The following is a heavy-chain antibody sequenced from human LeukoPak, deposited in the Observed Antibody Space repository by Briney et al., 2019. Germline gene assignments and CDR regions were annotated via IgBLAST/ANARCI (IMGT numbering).Heavy chain of an antibody. CDR3: ARDRAWNYFDY. J-gene: IGHJ4*02. V-gene: IGHV3-30*03. D-gene: IGHD3-3*01. CDR2: ISNDGSRK. CDR1: GFTFRSYG. Sequence: GRSLRLSCAASGFTFRSYGMHWVRQAPGKGLEWVAIISNDGSRKYYAHSVEGRFTISRDNSKNTLYLQMDSLRAEDTAVYYCARDRAWNYFDYWGQGTLVTVSS.